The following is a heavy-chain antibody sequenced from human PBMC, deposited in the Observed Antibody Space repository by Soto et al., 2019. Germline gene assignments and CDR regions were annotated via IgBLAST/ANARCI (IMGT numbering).Heavy chain of an antibody. CDR3: ARVSGSYWPFDY. V-gene: IGHV1-46*01. CDR2: INPGDGRT. D-gene: IGHD1-26*01. J-gene: IGHJ4*02. Sequence: VKVSCKASGYTFTNYYIHWVRQAPGQGPEWMGIINPGDGRTTYTQKFQGRVTMIRDTSTSTVYMELSSLRSEDTAVYYCARVSGSYWPFDYWGQGTLVTVSS. CDR1: GYTFTNYY.